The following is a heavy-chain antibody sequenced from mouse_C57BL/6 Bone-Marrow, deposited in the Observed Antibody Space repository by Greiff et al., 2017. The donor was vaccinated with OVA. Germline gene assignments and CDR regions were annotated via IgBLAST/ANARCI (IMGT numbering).Heavy chain of an antibody. Sequence: QVQLQQPGAELVKPGASVKMSCKASGYTFTSYWITWVKQRPGQGLEWIGDIYPGSGSTNYNEKFKSKATLTVDTSSSTAYMQLSSLTSEDSAVYYCTISYYSNYDEFAYWGQGTLVTVSA. V-gene: IGHV1-55*01. J-gene: IGHJ3*01. CDR3: TISYYSNYDEFAY. CDR1: GYTFTSYW. CDR2: IYPGSGST. D-gene: IGHD2-5*01.